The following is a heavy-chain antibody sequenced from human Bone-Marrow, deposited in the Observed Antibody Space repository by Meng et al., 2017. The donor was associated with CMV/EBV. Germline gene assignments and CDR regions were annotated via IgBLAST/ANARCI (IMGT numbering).Heavy chain of an antibody. CDR1: GFTFSIYS. J-gene: IGHJ6*02. CDR3: ARDLRGPTGIYNYYGMDG. Sequence: GESLKISCAASGFTFSIYSMNWVRQAPGKGLEWVSSISSSSSYIYYADSVKGRFTISRENAKNSLYLQMKSMRAEDTAVYYCARDLRGPTGIYNYYGMDGWGQGTTVTVYS. D-gene: IGHD1-1*01. CDR2: ISSSSSYI. V-gene: IGHV3-21*01.